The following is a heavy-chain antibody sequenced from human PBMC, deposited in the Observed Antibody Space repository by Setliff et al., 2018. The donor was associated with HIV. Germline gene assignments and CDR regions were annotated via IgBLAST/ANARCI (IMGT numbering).Heavy chain of an antibody. CDR2: IIPIFGST. CDR3: ARGRRSDYYDSSGYLYYYFDL. CDR1: GGTFSSYG. Sequence: SVKVSCKASGGTFSSYGVSWVRQAPGQGLQWMGGIIPIFGSTDYAQRFQGRVTITTDEPATTVYMELNSLRSDDTAVYYCARGRRSDYYDSSGYLYYYFDLWGRGTLVTVSS. D-gene: IGHD3-22*01. J-gene: IGHJ2*01. V-gene: IGHV1-69*05.